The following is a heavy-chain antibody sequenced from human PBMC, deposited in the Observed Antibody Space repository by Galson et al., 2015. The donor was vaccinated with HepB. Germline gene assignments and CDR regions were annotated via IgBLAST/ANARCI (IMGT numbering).Heavy chain of an antibody. D-gene: IGHD4-17*01. CDR3: ARGRYGDFLNYYGMDV. CDR2: ISSSDSTI. V-gene: IGHV3-48*03. J-gene: IGHJ6*02. CDR1: GFNFSIYE. Sequence: SLRLSCAASGFNFSIYEMNWVRQAPGKGLEWLSIISSSDSTIYYADSVKGRFIISRDNAKNSLYLQMNSLRAEDTAVYYCARGRYGDFLNYYGMDVWGQGTTVIVSS.